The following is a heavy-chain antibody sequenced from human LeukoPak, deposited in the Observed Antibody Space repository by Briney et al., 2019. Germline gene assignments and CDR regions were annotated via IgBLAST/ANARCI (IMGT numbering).Heavy chain of an antibody. CDR1: GYTFTGYY. CDR2: INPKSGGT. J-gene: IGHJ6*02. Sequence: ASVTVSCKASGYTFTGYYMQWVRQAPGQGLAWMGWINPKSGGTNYAPMFQGRVTMTRNTSISTAYMELSRLRFDDTTVYYWARDLAAGGTHYYYYYGMDVWGQGTMVTVSS. CDR3: ARDLAAGGTHYYYYYGMDV. D-gene: IGHD2-15*01. V-gene: IGHV1-2*02.